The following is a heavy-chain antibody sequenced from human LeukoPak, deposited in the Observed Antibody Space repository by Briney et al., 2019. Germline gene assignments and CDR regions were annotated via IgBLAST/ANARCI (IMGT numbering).Heavy chain of an antibody. D-gene: IGHD3-9*01. V-gene: IGHV3-21*01. J-gene: IGHJ4*02. CDR3: ARAQNYDILTGALDY. CDR1: GFTFSTYT. CDR2: ISTSSIYI. Sequence: PGGSLRLSCAASGFTFSTYTMNWVRQTPGKGLEWVSSISTSSIYIYYADSVKGRFTISRDNAKKSLHLQMNSLRAEDTAVYYCARAQNYDILTGALDYWGQGTLVTVSS.